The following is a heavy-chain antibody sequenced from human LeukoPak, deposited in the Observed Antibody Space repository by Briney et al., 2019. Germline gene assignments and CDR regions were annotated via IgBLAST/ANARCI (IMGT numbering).Heavy chain of an antibody. CDR2: IIPILGIA. CDR3: ARDHSAYCGGDCYPYYFDY. J-gene: IGHJ4*02. D-gene: IGHD2-21*02. V-gene: IGHV1-69*04. Sequence: ASVKVSCKASGGTFSSYAISWVRQAPGQGLDWMGRIIPILGIANYAQKFQGRVTITADKSTSTAYMELSSLRSEDTAVYYCARDHSAYCGGDCYPYYFDYWGQGTLVTVSS. CDR1: GGTFSSYA.